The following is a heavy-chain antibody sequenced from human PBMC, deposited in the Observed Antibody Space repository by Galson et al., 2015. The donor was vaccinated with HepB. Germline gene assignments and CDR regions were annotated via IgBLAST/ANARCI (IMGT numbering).Heavy chain of an antibody. D-gene: IGHD4-17*01. Sequence: SLRLSCAASEFTFNACAMHWVRQAPGKGLEFVSATNTHGNVTHYADSVKGRFTISRDNSKNTLYLQIRSLRTEDTALYYCVKEGDYGDYDYWGQGTLVTVSS. J-gene: IGHJ4*02. CDR2: TNTHGNVT. CDR3: VKEGDYGDYDY. V-gene: IGHV3-64D*06. CDR1: EFTFNACA.